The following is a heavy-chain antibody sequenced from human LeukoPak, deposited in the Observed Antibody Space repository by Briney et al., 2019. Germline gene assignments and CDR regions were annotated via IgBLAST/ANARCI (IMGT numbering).Heavy chain of an antibody. CDR2: ISGGGDRT. V-gene: IGHV3-23*01. D-gene: IGHD2-15*01. J-gene: IGHJ4*02. Sequence: GGSLRLSCAASGFTFSNAWMSWVRQAPGKGLEWVSGISGGGDRTYYADSVKGRFTISRDNSKSTPFLQMDSLRAEDTAVYYCAKDRGFWGQGTLVTVSS. CDR1: GFTFSNAW. CDR3: AKDRGF.